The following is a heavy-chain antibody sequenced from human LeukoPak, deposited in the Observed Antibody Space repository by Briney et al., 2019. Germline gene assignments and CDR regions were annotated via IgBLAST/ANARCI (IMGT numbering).Heavy chain of an antibody. J-gene: IGHJ4*02. Sequence: GGSLRLSCAASGFTFSSFAMHWVRQAPGKGLEWVAVTSDVGSSTYYADSVRGRFIISRDNSKNSLYLQMDSLTAEDTAVYYCTRKGSQWDFLVDYWGQGTRVAVSP. CDR3: TRKGSQWDFLVDY. CDR1: GFTFSSFA. V-gene: IGHV3-30*04. CDR2: TSDVGSST. D-gene: IGHD2/OR15-2a*01.